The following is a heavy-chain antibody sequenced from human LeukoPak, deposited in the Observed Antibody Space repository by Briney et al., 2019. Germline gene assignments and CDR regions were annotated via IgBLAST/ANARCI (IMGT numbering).Heavy chain of an antibody. CDR1: GGSFSDYY. D-gene: IGHD2-15*01. J-gene: IGHJ4*02. CDR2: INHRRST. V-gene: IGHV4-34*01. Sequence: PSETLSLTCAVYGGSFSDYYWSWIRQPPGKGLEWIGEINHRRSTNYNPSLKSRVIISVDTSKNQFSLNLSSVTAADTAVYYCARGFGYCYCGNCYSTFDYWGQGTLVTVSS. CDR3: ARGFGYCYCGNCYSTFDY.